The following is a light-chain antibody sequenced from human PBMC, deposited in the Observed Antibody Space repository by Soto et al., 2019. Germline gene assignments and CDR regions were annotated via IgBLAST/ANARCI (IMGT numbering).Light chain of an antibody. CDR3: HQYGNSPLT. CDR2: GAS. J-gene: IGKJ4*01. Sequence: EIVLTQSPGTLSLSPGERATLSCRASQSVTSSYLAWYQQKPGQAPRLLIYGASSRATGIPDRFSGSGSGTDFTLTISSLEPQDFAMYYCHQYGNSPLTFGGGTKVEIK. CDR1: QSVTSSY. V-gene: IGKV3-20*01.